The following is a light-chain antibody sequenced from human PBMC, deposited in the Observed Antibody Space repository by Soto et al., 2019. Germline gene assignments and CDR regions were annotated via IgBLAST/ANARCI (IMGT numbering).Light chain of an antibody. CDR3: QQFSSYPRT. CDR2: EAS. Sequence: VWTKCAGNMSLSPGAIATLSCRAGHSVRNNYLAWYQQKPGQAPRLLIYEASSRATGIPDRFSGGGSGTDFTLTISRLEPEDFAVYYCQQFSSYPRTFGGGTKADIK. V-gene: IGKV3-20*01. CDR1: HSVRNNY. J-gene: IGKJ4*01.